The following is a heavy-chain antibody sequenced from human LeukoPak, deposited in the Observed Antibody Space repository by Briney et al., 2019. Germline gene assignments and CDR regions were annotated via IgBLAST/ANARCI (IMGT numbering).Heavy chain of an antibody. CDR1: GGSISSGGYS. CDR2: IYHSGST. Sequence: SQTLSLTCAVSGGSISSGGYSWSWIRQPPGKGLEWIGYIYHSGSTYYNPSLKSRVTISVDRSKNQSSLKLSSVTAADTAVYYCARAGYDSSGYYFNWFDPWGQGTLVTVSS. V-gene: IGHV4-30-2*01. D-gene: IGHD3-22*01. CDR3: ARAGYDSSGYYFNWFDP. J-gene: IGHJ5*02.